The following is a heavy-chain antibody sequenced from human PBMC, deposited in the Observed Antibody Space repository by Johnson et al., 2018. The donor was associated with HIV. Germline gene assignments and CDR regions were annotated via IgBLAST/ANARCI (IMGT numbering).Heavy chain of an antibody. J-gene: IGHJ3*02. CDR1: GLTFSDFA. CDR3: AKDSGDSSWSDDAFDI. D-gene: IGHD6-13*01. V-gene: IGHV3-30-3*01. Sequence: QVQLVESGGGVVQPGKSLRLSCAASGLTFSDFAMHWVRQAPGKGLEWVAVTSYDGINKYYATSVKGRFTISRDNSKNTLYLPMNSLRAEDTAVYYCAKDSGDSSWSDDAFDIWGQGTMVTVSS. CDR2: TSYDGINK.